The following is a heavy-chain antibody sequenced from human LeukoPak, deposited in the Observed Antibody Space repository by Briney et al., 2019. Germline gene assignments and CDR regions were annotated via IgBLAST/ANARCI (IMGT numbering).Heavy chain of an antibody. J-gene: IGHJ5*02. Sequence: SETLSLTCTVSGYSISSGYYWGWIRQPPGKGLEWIGSIYHSGSTYYNPSLKSRVTISVDTSKNQLSLKLSSVTAADTAVYYCARERKYCSGGSCYGNWFDPWGQGTLVTVSS. V-gene: IGHV4-38-2*02. CDR3: ARERKYCSGGSCYGNWFDP. D-gene: IGHD2-15*01. CDR1: GYSISSGYY. CDR2: IYHSGST.